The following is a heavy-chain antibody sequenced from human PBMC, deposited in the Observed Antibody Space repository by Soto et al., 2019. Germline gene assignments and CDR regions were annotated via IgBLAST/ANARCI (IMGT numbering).Heavy chain of an antibody. V-gene: IGHV3-30*04. CDR2: ISFDGSSQ. CDR3: SMEMIPMIMGGMTALDV. J-gene: IGHJ6*02. D-gene: IGHD3-22*01. Sequence: QVQLVESGGGVVQPERSQRLSCAASDFTFGTYVMHWVRQAPGKGLEWVALISFDGSSQYYADSVKGRFTISRDNSRNTMYLQMNSLRPEDTAVYYCSMEMIPMIMGGMTALDVWGHGTTVTVS. CDR1: DFTFGTYV.